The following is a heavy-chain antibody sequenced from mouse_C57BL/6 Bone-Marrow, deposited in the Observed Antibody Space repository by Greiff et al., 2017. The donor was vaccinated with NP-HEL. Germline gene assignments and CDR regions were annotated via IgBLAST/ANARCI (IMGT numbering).Heavy chain of an antibody. CDR1: GYTFTSYG. V-gene: IGHV1-81*01. CDR3: ARWVRYPDWYFDV. D-gene: IGHD1-1*01. Sequence: VKLQESGAELARPGASVKLSCKASGYTFTSYGISWVKQRTGQGLEWIGEIYPRSGNTYYNEKFKGKATLTADKSSSTAYMELRSLTSEDSAVYFCARWVRYPDWYFDVWGTGTTVTVSS. CDR2: IYPRSGNT. J-gene: IGHJ1*03.